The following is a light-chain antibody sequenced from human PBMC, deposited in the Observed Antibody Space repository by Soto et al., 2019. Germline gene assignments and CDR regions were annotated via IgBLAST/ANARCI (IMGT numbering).Light chain of an antibody. V-gene: IGKV3-20*01. Sequence: EIVLTQSPGTVSLSPGESATLSCRASQSISRSDLAWYQHRPGQSPRLLIYATSGRATGIPDRFTGGGAGTGFTLTISRLEPEDSAVYYCQQYGSSPTFGGGTKVDIK. J-gene: IGKJ4*01. CDR1: QSISRSD. CDR3: QQYGSSPT. CDR2: ATS.